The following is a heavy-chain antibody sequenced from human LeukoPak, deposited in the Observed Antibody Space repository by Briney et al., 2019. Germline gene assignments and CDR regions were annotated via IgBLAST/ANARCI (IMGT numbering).Heavy chain of an antibody. D-gene: IGHD2-21*02. J-gene: IGHJ3*02. Sequence: ASVKVSCKASGYTFTSYDINWVRQATGQGLEWMGWMNPNSGNTGYAQKFQGRVTITRITSISTAYMELSSLRSEDTAVYYCARSDHGGYDAFDIWGQGTMVTVSS. V-gene: IGHV1-8*03. CDR1: GYTFTSYD. CDR2: MNPNSGNT. CDR3: ARSDHGGYDAFDI.